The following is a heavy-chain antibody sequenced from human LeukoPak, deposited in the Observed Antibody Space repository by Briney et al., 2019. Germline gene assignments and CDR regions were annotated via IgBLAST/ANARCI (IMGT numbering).Heavy chain of an antibody. V-gene: IGHV4-38-2*01. CDR1: GFTFSDYY. CDR3: AAKWIQLWSEGWFDP. CDR2: IYYSGST. Sequence: PGGSLRLSCAASGFTFSDYYMSWIRQAPGKGLEWIGSIYYSGSTCYNPSLKSRVTISVDTSKNQFSLKLSSVTAADTAVYYCAAKWIQLWSEGWFDPWGQGTLVTVSS. J-gene: IGHJ5*02. D-gene: IGHD5-18*01.